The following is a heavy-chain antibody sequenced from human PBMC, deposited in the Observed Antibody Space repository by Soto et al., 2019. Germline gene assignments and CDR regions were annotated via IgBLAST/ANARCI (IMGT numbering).Heavy chain of an antibody. CDR2: IKQDGSEK. Sequence: GGSLRLSCAASGFTYSSYWMSWVRQAPGKGLEWVANIKQDGSEKYYVDSVKGRFTISRDNAKNSLYLQMNSLRAEDTAVYYCAREMWVYYYYGVDVWGQGTTVTVSS. V-gene: IGHV3-7*03. J-gene: IGHJ6*02. CDR1: GFTYSSYW. CDR3: AREMWVYYYYGVDV. D-gene: IGHD1-26*01.